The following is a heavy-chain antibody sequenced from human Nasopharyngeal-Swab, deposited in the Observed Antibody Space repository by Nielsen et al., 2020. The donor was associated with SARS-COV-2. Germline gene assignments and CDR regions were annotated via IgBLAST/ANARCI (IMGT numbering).Heavy chain of an antibody. J-gene: IGHJ5*02. CDR2: VYPGNSEV. Sequence: GESLKISCMASGYSFVNRWIGWVRQKPGKGLEWMGMVYPGNSEVAYSPSFQGQVTISADKSMNTAYLQWRNLRASDTAMYFCARRAARDGYNYEVDPWGQGTLVTVSS. V-gene: IGHV5-51*01. CDR1: GYSFVNRW. D-gene: IGHD5-24*01. CDR3: ARRAARDGYNYEVDP.